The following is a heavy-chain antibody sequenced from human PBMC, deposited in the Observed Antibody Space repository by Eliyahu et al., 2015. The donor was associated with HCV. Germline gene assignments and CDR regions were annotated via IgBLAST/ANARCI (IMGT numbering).Heavy chain of an antibody. CDR3: AKVNQVYYGSSLPLAH. CDR1: GFIFNSYG. J-gene: IGHJ4*02. Sequence: QVQLVESGGGVVQPGRSLRLSCAASGFIFNSYGMHWVRQAAGKGLEWVAVISYDGSDKYYADSVKGRFTISRDNSKSTLYLEMSSLKTEDTAVYYCAKVNQVYYGSSLPLAHWGQGTLVTVSS. V-gene: IGHV3-30*18. CDR2: ISYDGSDK. D-gene: IGHD3-22*01.